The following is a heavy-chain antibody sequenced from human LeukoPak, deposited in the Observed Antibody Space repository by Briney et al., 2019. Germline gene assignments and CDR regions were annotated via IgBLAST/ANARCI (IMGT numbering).Heavy chain of an antibody. CDR3: AKGRTIFGVVIIDAFDI. Sequence: GGSLRLSCAASGFTFSSYAMSWVRQAPGKGLEWVSAISGSGGSTYYADSVKGRFTISRDNSKNTLYLQMNSLRAEDTAVYYCAKGRTIFGVVIIDAFDIWGQGTMVTVSS. V-gene: IGHV3-23*01. J-gene: IGHJ3*02. D-gene: IGHD3-3*01. CDR1: GFTFSSYA. CDR2: ISGSGGST.